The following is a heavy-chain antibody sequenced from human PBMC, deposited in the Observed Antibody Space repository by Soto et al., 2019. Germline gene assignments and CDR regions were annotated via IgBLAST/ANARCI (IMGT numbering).Heavy chain of an antibody. CDR1: GFTFSSYN. V-gene: IGHV3-48*01. CDR3: ARAALYNWNDVSWFDP. Sequence: EVQLVESGGGLVQPGGSLRLSCAASGFTFSSYNMNWVRQAPGKGLEWVSYISSSSSTIYYADSVKGRFTISRDNAKNSLYLQMNSLRAEDTAVYYCARAALYNWNDVSWFDPWGQGTLVTVSS. J-gene: IGHJ5*02. D-gene: IGHD1-1*01. CDR2: ISSSSSTI.